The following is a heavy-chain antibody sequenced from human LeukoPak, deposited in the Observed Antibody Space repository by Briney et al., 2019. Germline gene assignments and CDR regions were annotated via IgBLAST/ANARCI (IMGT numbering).Heavy chain of an antibody. CDR1: GFTFSSYA. V-gene: IGHV3-23*01. CDR3: AKDRGIAAAGTGGR. Sequence: GGSLRLSCAASGFTFSSYAMRWVRQAPGKGLEWVSAISGSGGSTYYADSVKGRFPISRDNSKNTLYLQMNGLRAEDTAVYYCAKDRGIAAAGTGGRGGQGTLVTVSS. J-gene: IGHJ1*01. D-gene: IGHD6-13*01. CDR2: ISGSGGST.